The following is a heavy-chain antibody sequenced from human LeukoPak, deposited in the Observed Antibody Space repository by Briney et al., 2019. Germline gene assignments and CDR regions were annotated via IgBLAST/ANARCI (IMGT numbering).Heavy chain of an antibody. V-gene: IGHV4-61*01. D-gene: IGHD3-3*01. CDR3: ARASTYDFWSGYYPQNFDY. Sequence: SETLSLTCTVSGGSISSSSYYWSWIRQPPGKGLEWIGYIYYSGSTNYNPSLKSRVTISVDTSKNQFSLKLSSVTAADTAVYYCARASTYDFWSGYYPQNFDYWGQGTLVTVSS. CDR1: GGSISSSSYY. CDR2: IYYSGST. J-gene: IGHJ4*02.